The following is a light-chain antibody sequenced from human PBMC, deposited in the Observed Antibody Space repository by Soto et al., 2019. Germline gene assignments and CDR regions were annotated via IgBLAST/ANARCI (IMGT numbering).Light chain of an antibody. CDR3: HQCDSSPWT. J-gene: IGKJ1*01. V-gene: IGKV1-17*03. Sequence: DIQETQSPSSMSACVVDRVTITCRARQDISHYLAWFQQKPGKVPKRLIFAVSNLESGVPSRFRGSVSGTEFTLTISRLEPEDFAVFYCHQCDSSPWTFGQVTKVDIK. CDR1: QDISHY. CDR2: AVS.